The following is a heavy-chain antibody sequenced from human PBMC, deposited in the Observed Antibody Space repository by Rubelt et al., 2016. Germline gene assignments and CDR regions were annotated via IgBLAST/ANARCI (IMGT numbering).Heavy chain of an antibody. Sequence: TWIRQPPGKGLEWIGEINHSGSVYYNPSLKSRVTISVDTSKNQFSLKLSSLTAADTAVYYCARDYFLPGKGTWGQGTLVTVSS. CDR2: INHSGSV. D-gene: IGHD2/OR15-2a*01. CDR3: ARDYFLPGKGT. J-gene: IGHJ1*01. V-gene: IGHV4-34*01.